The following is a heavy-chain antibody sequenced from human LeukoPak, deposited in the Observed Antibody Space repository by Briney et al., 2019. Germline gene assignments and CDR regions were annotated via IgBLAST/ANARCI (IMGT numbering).Heavy chain of an antibody. J-gene: IGHJ4*02. CDR3: ARGLGSGSYHFDY. V-gene: IGHV1-2*02. CDR1: GYIFTSHY. Sequence: ASVKVSCKASGYIFTSHYIHWVRQAPGQGLEWMGSINPNSGGANYAQNFRGRVPMTRDTSISTVYMELSTLTSDDTAVYYCARGLGSGSYHFDYWGQGAQVTVSS. CDR2: INPNSGGA. D-gene: IGHD1-26*01.